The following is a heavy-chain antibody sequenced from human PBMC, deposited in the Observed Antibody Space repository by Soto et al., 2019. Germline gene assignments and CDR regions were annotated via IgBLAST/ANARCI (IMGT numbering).Heavy chain of an antibody. D-gene: IGHD3-9*01. CDR2: INPSGGST. CDR1: GYTFTSDR. J-gene: IGHJ4*02. CDR3: AVLYDILTGYYPGFDY. V-gene: IGHV1-46*01. Sequence: ASVKVSSKAPGYTFTSDRISWVRHAPGQGLEWMGLINPSGGSTSYAQKFQGRVTMTRDTSTSTAYMELSSLRSEDTAVYYCAVLYDILTGYYPGFDYWGQGTLVTVSS.